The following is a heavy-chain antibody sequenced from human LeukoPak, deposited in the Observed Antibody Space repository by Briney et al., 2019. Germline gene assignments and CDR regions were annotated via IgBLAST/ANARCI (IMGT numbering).Heavy chain of an antibody. Sequence: ASVKVSCKVSGYTLTELSMHWVRQAPGKGLEWMGGFDPEDGETIYAQKFQGRVTMTEDTSTDTAYMGLSSLRSEDTAVYYCATDPITMVRGVTTNWFDPWGQGTLVTVSS. V-gene: IGHV1-24*01. J-gene: IGHJ5*02. CDR1: GYTLTELS. CDR3: ATDPITMVRGVTTNWFDP. D-gene: IGHD3-10*01. CDR2: FDPEDGET.